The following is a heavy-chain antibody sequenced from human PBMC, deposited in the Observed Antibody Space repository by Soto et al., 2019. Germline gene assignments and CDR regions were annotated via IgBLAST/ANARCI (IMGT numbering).Heavy chain of an antibody. Sequence: SVKVSCKASGDTFNFYTFSWVRQAPGRGLEWMGRIIPMVGMSNYAQKFQGRVTIIADRSTNTTYMQLSSLRSEDTALYYCATSYGSGSRPFDSWGQGTPVTVSS. CDR1: GDTFNFYT. D-gene: IGHD3-10*01. J-gene: IGHJ4*02. CDR2: IIPMVGMS. CDR3: ATSYGSGSRPFDS. V-gene: IGHV1-69*02.